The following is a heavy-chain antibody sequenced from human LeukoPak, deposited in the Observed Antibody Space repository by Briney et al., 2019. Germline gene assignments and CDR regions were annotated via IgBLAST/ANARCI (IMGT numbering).Heavy chain of an antibody. CDR1: GFTFSGYG. CDR3: AKERGYCSSTSCYVYFQH. V-gene: IGHV3-33*06. D-gene: IGHD2-2*01. CDR2: IWYDGSNK. Sequence: GRSLRLSCAASGFTFSGYGMHWVRQVPGRGLEWVAIIWYDGSNKYYADSVKGRFTIPRDNSKNTLYLQMNSLRAEDTAVYYCAKERGYCSSTSCYVYFQHWGQGTLVTVSS. J-gene: IGHJ1*01.